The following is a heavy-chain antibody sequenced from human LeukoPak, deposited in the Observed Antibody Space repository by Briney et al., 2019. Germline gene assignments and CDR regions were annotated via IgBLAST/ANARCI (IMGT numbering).Heavy chain of an antibody. D-gene: IGHD6-13*01. CDR3: AAPYSSTWFDY. Sequence: SVKVSCKASGFTFTSRSAVQWVRQARGQRLDWIGWIVVGSDNTNYAQKFQERVTITRDMSTSTSYMELSSLRSEDTAVYYCAAPYSSTWFDYWGQGTLVTVSS. V-gene: IGHV1-58*01. CDR2: IVVGSDNT. J-gene: IGHJ4*02. CDR1: GFTFTSRSA.